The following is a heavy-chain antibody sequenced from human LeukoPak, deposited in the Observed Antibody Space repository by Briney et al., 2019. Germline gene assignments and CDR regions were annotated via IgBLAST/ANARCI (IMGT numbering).Heavy chain of an antibody. V-gene: IGHV3-11*04. J-gene: IGHJ3*02. CDR2: ISSSGSTI. CDR3: ARLSSGYYHDAFDI. CDR1: GFTFSDYY. D-gene: IGHD3-22*01. Sequence: GGSLRLSCAVSGFTFSDYYMSWIRQAPGKGLEWVSYISSSGSTIYYADSVKGRFTISRDNAKNSLYLQMNSLRAEDTAVYYCARLSSGYYHDAFDIWGQGTLVTASS.